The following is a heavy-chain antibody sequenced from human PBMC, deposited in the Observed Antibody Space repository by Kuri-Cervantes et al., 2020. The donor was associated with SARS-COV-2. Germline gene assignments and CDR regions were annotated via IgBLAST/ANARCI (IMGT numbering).Heavy chain of an antibody. CDR2: IYTSGST. D-gene: IGHD5-24*01. Sequence: SETLSLTCSVSGGSINNYYWSWIRQPAGKGLEWIGRIYTSGSTNYNPSLKSRATMSIDTSKEQFSLKLTSATAADTAVYYCGKVSWLQLWHRYSDSWGQGTLVTVSS. CDR3: GKVSWLQLWHRYSDS. CDR1: GGSINNYY. V-gene: IGHV4-4*07. J-gene: IGHJ4*02.